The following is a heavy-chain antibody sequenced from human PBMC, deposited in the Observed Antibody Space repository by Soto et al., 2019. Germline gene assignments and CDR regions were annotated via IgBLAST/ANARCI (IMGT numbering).Heavy chain of an antibody. CDR1: GGSISSYY. Sequence: SETLSLTCTVSGGSISSYYWSWIRQPPGKGLEWIGEINHSGSTNYNPSLKSRVTISVDTSKNQFSLKLSSVTAADTAVYYCARTYDFWSGERGPHFDYWGQGTLVTVSS. D-gene: IGHD3-3*01. V-gene: IGHV4-34*01. CDR2: INHSGST. J-gene: IGHJ4*02. CDR3: ARTYDFWSGERGPHFDY.